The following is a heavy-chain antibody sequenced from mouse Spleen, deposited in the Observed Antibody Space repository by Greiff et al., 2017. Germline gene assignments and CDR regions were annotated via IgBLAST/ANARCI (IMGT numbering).Heavy chain of an antibody. D-gene: IGHD2-4*01. CDR2: IDPENGDT. V-gene: IGHV14-4*01. J-gene: IGHJ1*01. CDR3: ARPYDYPYWYFDV. Sequence: VQLQQSGAELVRPGASVKLSCTASGFNIKDDYMHWVKQRPEQGLEWIGWIDPENGDTEYASKFQGKATITADTSSNTAYLQLSSLTSEDTAVYYCARPYDYPYWYFDVWGAGTTVTVSS. CDR1: GFNIKDDY.